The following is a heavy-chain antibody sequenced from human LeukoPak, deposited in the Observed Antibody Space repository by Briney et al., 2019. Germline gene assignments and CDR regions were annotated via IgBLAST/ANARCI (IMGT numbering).Heavy chain of an antibody. CDR1: GGSISSSSYY. V-gene: IGHV4-39*01. Sequence: PSETLSLTCTVSGGSISSSSYYWGWIRQPPGKGLEWIGSIYYSGSTYYNPSLKSRVTISVDTSQNQFSLRLSSVTAADTAVYWCARVSRSYGGVLGPWGQGTLVTVSS. CDR2: IYYSGST. J-gene: IGHJ5*02. CDR3: ARVSRSYGGVLGP. D-gene: IGHD4-23*01.